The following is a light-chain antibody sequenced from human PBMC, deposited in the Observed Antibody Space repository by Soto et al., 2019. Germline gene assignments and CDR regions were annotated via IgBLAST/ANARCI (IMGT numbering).Light chain of an antibody. CDR3: QQRSNWTPVT. CDR1: HSVSSH. Sequence: EIVMTQSPATLSVSPGERATLSCRASHSVSSHLAWYQQKPGQAPRLLIYGASSRATGVPDSFSGSVSGTDLNLTLTSLEPEDFGVSYCQQRSNWTPVTFGRGTKVDIK. V-gene: IGKV3-11*01. CDR2: GAS. J-gene: IGKJ4*01.